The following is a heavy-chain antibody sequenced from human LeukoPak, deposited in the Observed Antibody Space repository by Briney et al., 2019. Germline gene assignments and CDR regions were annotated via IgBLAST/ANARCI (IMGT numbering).Heavy chain of an antibody. CDR3: ARDGRLTIFGVVTIHTRNWFDP. CDR2: INPNSGGT. Sequence: ASVKVSCKASGYTFTSHVMNWVRQAPGQGLEWMGWINPNSGGTNYAQKFQGRVTMTRDTSISTAYMELSRLRSDDTAVYYCARDGRLTIFGVVTIHTRNWFDPWGQGTLVTVSS. CDR1: GYTFTSHV. V-gene: IGHV1-2*02. D-gene: IGHD3-3*01. J-gene: IGHJ5*02.